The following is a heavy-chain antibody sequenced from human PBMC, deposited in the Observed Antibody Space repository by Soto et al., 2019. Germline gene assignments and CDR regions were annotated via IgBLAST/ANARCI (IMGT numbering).Heavy chain of an antibody. CDR2: ISYSASA. J-gene: IGHJ4*02. CDR1: GDPMNNADYF. D-gene: IGHD3-22*01. CDR3: ARDRAHFYESSGRLDL. Sequence: SETLSLTCSVSGDPMNNADYFWTWIRQPPGKGLQWIGYISYSASAESIRSCKTLLTMSVDTSKKQLSVRLRSVSAAVTAVYYCARDRAHFYESSGRLDLWGQGMLVIVSS. V-gene: IGHV4-30-4*01.